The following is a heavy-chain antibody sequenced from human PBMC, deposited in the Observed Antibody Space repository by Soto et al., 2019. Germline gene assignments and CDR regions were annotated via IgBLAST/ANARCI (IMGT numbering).Heavy chain of an antibody. V-gene: IGHV3-74*01. D-gene: IGHD1-1*01. Sequence: PGGSLRLSCVASGFTFSSYWVHWVRQAPGKGLVWVSRIKSDGSGTYYADSVEGRLTISRDNAKNSLYLQMNSLRAEDTAVYYCARAALYNWNDVSWFDPWGQGTLVTVSS. CDR2: IKSDGSGT. J-gene: IGHJ5*02. CDR1: GFTFSSYW. CDR3: ARAALYNWNDVSWFDP.